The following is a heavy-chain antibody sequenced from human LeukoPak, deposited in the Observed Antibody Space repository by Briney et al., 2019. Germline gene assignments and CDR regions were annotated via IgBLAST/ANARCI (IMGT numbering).Heavy chain of an antibody. Sequence: PGGSLRLSCAASGFNITSSYMNWVRQAPGKGLEWVAIIYSGGFTYYRDSVKGRFTIYRDNSKNTVYLQMNSLRVEDTAVYYCAREGMGYFDSWGQGTLVTVSS. J-gene: IGHJ4*02. V-gene: IGHV3-66*01. CDR3: AREGMGYFDS. CDR2: IYSGGFT. D-gene: IGHD5-24*01. CDR1: GFNITSSY.